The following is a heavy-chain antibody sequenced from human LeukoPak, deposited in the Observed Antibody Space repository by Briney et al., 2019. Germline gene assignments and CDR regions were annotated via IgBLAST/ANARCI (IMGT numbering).Heavy chain of an antibody. CDR3: ARGRDSSSWYKGWFDP. CDR1: GYTFTGYY. D-gene: IGHD6-13*01. Sequence: ASVKVSRKASGYTFTGYYMHWVRQAPGQGLEWMGWINPNSGGTNYAQKFQGRVTMTRDTSISTAYMELSRLRSDDTAVYYCARGRDSSSWYKGWFDPWGQGTLVTVSS. V-gene: IGHV1-2*02. CDR2: INPNSGGT. J-gene: IGHJ5*02.